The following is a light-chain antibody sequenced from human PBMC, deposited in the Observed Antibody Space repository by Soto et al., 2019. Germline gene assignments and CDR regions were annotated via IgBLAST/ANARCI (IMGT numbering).Light chain of an antibody. Sequence: EILLTQSPDTLSSSPGERATLSCGGSQSVDNYLAWYQQRPGQAPRLLIYDASNRASGIPARFSGSGSATDFTLTISSLEPEDFAAYYCQQRSTGHTLSFGVGTKVDIK. CDR1: QSVDNY. CDR3: QQRSTGHTLS. J-gene: IGKJ4*01. CDR2: DAS. V-gene: IGKV3-11*01.